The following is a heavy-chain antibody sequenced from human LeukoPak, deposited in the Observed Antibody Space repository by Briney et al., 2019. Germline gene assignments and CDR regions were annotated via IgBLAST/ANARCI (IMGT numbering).Heavy chain of an antibody. CDR2: INHSGST. Sequence: SETLSLTCAVYGGSFSGYYWSWIRQPPGKGLEWIGEINHSGSTNYNPSLKSRVTISVDTSKNQFSLKLSSVTAADTAVYYCANSAYCSSTSCEVYYYYYMDVWGKGTTVTVSS. CDR1: GGSFSGYY. V-gene: IGHV4-34*01. J-gene: IGHJ6*03. CDR3: ANSAYCSSTSCEVYYYYYMDV. D-gene: IGHD2-2*01.